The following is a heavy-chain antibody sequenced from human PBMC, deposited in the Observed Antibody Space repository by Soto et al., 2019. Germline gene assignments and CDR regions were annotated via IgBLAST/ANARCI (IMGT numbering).Heavy chain of an antibody. Sequence: PXGTLSLTCTVSGGSISSYYWSWIRQPPGKGLEWIGYIYYSGSTNYNPSLKSRVTISVDTSKNQFSLKLSSVTAADTAVYYCARVGSIAAAGTSYYYYGMDVWGQGTTVTVSS. CDR2: IYYSGST. D-gene: IGHD6-13*01. J-gene: IGHJ6*02. V-gene: IGHV4-59*01. CDR1: GGSISSYY. CDR3: ARVGSIAAAGTSYYYYGMDV.